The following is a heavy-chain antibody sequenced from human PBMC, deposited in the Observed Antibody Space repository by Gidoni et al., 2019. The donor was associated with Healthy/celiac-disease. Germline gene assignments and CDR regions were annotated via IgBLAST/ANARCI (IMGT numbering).Heavy chain of an antibody. CDR3: ARDSHSVDTAMGEGGGMDV. D-gene: IGHD5-18*01. Sequence: QVQLVESGGGVVQPGRSLRLSCAASGFTFSSYGMHWVRQAPGKGLEWVAVIWYDGSNKYYADSVKGRFTISRDNSKNTLYLQMNSLRAEDTAVYYCARDSHSVDTAMGEGGGMDVWGQGTTVTVSS. CDR2: IWYDGSNK. J-gene: IGHJ6*02. V-gene: IGHV3-33*01. CDR1: GFTFSSYG.